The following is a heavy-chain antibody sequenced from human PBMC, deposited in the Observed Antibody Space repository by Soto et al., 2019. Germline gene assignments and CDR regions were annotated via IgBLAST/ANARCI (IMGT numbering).Heavy chain of an antibody. V-gene: IGHV3-30*18. CDR1: GFTFSSYG. Sequence: GGSLRLSCAASGFTFSSYGMHWVRQAPGKGLEWVAVISYDGSNKYYADSVKGRFTISRDNSKNTLYLQMNSLRAEDTAVYYCAKALGYCSSTSCSPLDYWGQGTLVTVSS. CDR3: AKALGYCSSTSCSPLDY. D-gene: IGHD2-2*01. J-gene: IGHJ4*02. CDR2: ISYDGSNK.